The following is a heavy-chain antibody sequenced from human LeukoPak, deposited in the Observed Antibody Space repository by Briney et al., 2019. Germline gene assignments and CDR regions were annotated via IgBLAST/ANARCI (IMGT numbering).Heavy chain of an antibody. CDR1: GGSFSGYY. V-gene: IGHV4-34*01. Sequence: PSETLSLTCAVYGGSFSGYYWSWIRHPPGRGLEWIAEIDHSGSTHYNPSLKSRVIISVDMSQHQVSLRLNSLTAADTAVHYCARGYTYYGSGSPPGDVWGNGTSVIVSS. J-gene: IGHJ6*04. CDR3: ARGYTYYGSGSPPGDV. D-gene: IGHD3-10*01. CDR2: IDHSGST.